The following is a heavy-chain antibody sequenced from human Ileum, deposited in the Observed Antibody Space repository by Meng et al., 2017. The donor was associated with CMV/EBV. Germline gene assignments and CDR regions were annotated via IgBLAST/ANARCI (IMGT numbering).Heavy chain of an antibody. CDR3: ARIGLCSGTTCYTGDYSSRHFDY. CDR2: IIPIFGTA. CDR1: YG. Sequence: YGISWVRQAPGQGLEWMGGIIPIFGTANYAQNFQGRDTITTDESRSTAYMELSSLRSEDTAVYYCARIGLCSGTTCYTGDYSSRHFDYWGQGTLVTVSS. V-gene: IGHV1-69*05. J-gene: IGHJ4*02. D-gene: IGHD2-2*02.